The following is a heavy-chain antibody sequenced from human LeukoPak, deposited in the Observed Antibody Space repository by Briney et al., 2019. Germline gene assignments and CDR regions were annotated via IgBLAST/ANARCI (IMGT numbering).Heavy chain of an antibody. V-gene: IGHV3-30-3*01. CDR1: GFTFSSYA. CDR3: ARGLTGDR. CDR2: ISYDGSNK. Sequence: PGGSLRLSCAASGFTFSSYAMHWVRQAPGKGLEWVAVISYDGSNKYYADSVKGRFTISRDNAKNTLYLQMNSLRVEDTAVYYCARGLTGDRWGQGSLVTISS. D-gene: IGHD7-27*01. J-gene: IGHJ4*02.